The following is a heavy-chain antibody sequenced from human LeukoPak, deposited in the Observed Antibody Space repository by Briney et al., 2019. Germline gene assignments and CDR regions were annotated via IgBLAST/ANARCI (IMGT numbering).Heavy chain of an antibody. CDR1: GTSFSSYY. V-gene: IGHV4-34*01. CDR2: INHSGST. D-gene: IGHD5-18*01. Sequence: SSETLSLTCAVSGTSFSSYYWSWIRQPPGKGLEWIGEINHSGSTNYNASLKSRVTISVDTSKNQFSLRLSSVTAADTAVYYCAPRGDIEHSYGYGKWFDPWGQGTRVTVSS. J-gene: IGHJ5*02. CDR3: APRGDIEHSYGYGKWFDP.